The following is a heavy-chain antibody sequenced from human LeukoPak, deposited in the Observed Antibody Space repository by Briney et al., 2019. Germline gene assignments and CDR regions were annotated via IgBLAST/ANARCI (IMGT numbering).Heavy chain of an antibody. CDR3: AKVPWVATRWGAFDI. Sequence: PGGSLRLSCAASGFTFSSYGMHWVRQAPGKGLEWVAVISYDGSNKYYADSVKGRFTISRDNSKNTLYLQMNSLRAEDTAVYYCAKVPWVATRWGAFDIWGQGTMVTVSS. J-gene: IGHJ3*02. V-gene: IGHV3-30*18. CDR1: GFTFSSYG. D-gene: IGHD2-15*01. CDR2: ISYDGSNK.